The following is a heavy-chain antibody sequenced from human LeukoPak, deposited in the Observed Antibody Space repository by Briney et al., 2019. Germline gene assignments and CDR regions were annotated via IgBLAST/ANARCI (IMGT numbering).Heavy chain of an antibody. CDR3: ARGGYYNILTNYRSRISGFDY. Sequence: AGESLRLSCVVSGFSFSNSYMTWIRQTPGKGLESLAYISGSGSDIYYADSVKGRFTISRDNSKNTLYLQMNSLRAEDTAVYYCARGGYYNILTNYRSRISGFDYWGQGTLVTVSS. D-gene: IGHD3-9*01. CDR2: ISGSGSDI. CDR1: GFSFSNSY. J-gene: IGHJ4*02. V-gene: IGHV3-11*04.